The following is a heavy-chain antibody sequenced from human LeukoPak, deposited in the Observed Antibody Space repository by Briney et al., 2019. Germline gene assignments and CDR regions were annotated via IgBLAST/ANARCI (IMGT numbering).Heavy chain of an antibody. CDR1: GFSLSSHW. D-gene: IGHD6-13*01. CDR3: VRDRNDPWYSSSWHYGMDV. Sequence: PGGSLRLSCAASGFSLSSHWMSWVRQAPGKGLEWVANIKQEGSEKYYVDSVKGRFTISRDNAKNSLYLQKNSLRAEDTAIYYCVRDRNDPWYSSSWHYGMDVWGQGTTVTVSS. J-gene: IGHJ6*02. CDR2: IKQEGSEK. V-gene: IGHV3-7*01.